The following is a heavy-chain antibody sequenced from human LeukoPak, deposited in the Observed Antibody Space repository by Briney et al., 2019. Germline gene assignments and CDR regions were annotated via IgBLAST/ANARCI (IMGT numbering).Heavy chain of an antibody. CDR1: GFTFSSYA. CDR3: ANQVTSSVSTDY. D-gene: IGHD5-18*01. J-gene: IGHJ4*02. V-gene: IGHV3-23*01. CDR2: ISGSGGST. Sequence: GGSLRLSCAASGFTFSSYAMSWVRQAPGKGLEWVSAISGSGGSTYYADSVKGRFTISRDNSKSTLYLQMTSLRADDTAVYYCANQVTSSVSTDYWGQGTLVTVSS.